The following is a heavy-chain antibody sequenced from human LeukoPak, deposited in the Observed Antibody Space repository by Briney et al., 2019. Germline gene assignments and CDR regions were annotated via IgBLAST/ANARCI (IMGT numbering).Heavy chain of an antibody. V-gene: IGHV3-11*04. CDR2: ISSSSSTI. Sequence: GGSLRLSCAASGFTFSDYYMSWIRQAPGKGLGWVSYISSSSSTIYYADSVKGRFTISRDNAKNSLYLQMNSLRAEDTAVYYCARGSTYYDSSGQVPFDYWGQGTLVTVSS. CDR3: ARGSTYYDSSGQVPFDY. D-gene: IGHD3-22*01. J-gene: IGHJ4*02. CDR1: GFTFSDYY.